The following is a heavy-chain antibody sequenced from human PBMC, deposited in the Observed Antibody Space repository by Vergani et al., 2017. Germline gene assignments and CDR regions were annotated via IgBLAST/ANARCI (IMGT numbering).Heavy chain of an antibody. CDR1: GNTFNGYY. CDR3: ARSMSLTKLIPGDY. J-gene: IGHJ4*02. D-gene: IGHD1-14*01. Sequence: QVQLVQSGAEVKKPGASVRVSCRASGNTFNGYYIHWVRQAPGQDLEWMGWINPKNGGTISSQKFQGRVSMTGDTSISTVYVELRGLKSDDTAVYYCARSMSLTKLIPGDYWGQGTLVAVSS. CDR2: INPKNGGT. V-gene: IGHV1-2*02.